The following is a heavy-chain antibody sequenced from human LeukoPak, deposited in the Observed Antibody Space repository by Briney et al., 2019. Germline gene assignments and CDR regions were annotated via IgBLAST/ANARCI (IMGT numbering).Heavy chain of an antibody. CDR1: GFTFRTYS. D-gene: IGHD2-15*01. V-gene: IGHV3-21*01. CDR2: ISSNSTYI. Sequence: GESLRLSCAASGFTFRTYSMNWVRQAPGKGLEWVSSISSNSTYIYYADSLKGRFTTSRDNAKNSLYLQMNSLRAEDSAVYYCASPRCCSGGTCYGWAYWGQGTLVTVSS. J-gene: IGHJ4*02. CDR3: ASPRCCSGGTCYGWAY.